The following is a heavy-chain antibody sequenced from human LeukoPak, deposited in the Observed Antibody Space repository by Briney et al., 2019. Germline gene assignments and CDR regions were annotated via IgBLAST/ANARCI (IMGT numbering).Heavy chain of an antibody. CDR3: ARVRNHQVATGVYFDY. CDR2: IYYSGST. V-gene: IGHV4-31*03. Sequence: SETLSLTCTVSGGSISSGGYYWSWIRQHPGKGLEWIGYIYYSGSTYYNPSLKSRVTISVDTSKNQFSLKLSPVTAADTAVYHCARVRNHQVATGVYFDYWGQGTLVTVSS. D-gene: IGHD5-12*01. CDR1: GGSISSGGYY. J-gene: IGHJ4*02.